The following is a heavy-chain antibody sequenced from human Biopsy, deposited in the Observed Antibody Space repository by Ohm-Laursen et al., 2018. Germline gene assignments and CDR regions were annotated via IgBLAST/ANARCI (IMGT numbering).Heavy chain of an antibody. CDR3: ARVVGAAKGFDS. CDR2: ILSTGST. J-gene: IGHJ4*02. V-gene: IGHV4-59*01. Sequence: GTLSLTCAVSGDSISGYYWNWIRQPPGKRLEWIGYILSTGSTDYNPSLQSRVSISLDLSTDQFSLKVDSVTAADTAVYYCARVVGAAKGFDSWGRGTPVIVSS. CDR1: GDSISGYY. D-gene: IGHD1-26*01.